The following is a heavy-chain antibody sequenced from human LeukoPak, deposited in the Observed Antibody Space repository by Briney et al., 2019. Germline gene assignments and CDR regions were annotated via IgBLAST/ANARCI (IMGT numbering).Heavy chain of an antibody. D-gene: IGHD3-9*01. J-gene: IGHJ6*03. CDR3: ARPPVPYYDILTGYYYYYYYMDV. V-gene: IGHV3-48*03. Sequence: GGSLRLSCAASGFTFSSYEMNWVRQAPGKGLEWVSYISSSGSTIYYADSVKGRFTISRDNAKNSLYLQMNSLRAEDTAVYYCARPPVPYYDILTGYYYYYYYMDVWGKGTTVTISS. CDR1: GFTFSSYE. CDR2: ISSSGSTI.